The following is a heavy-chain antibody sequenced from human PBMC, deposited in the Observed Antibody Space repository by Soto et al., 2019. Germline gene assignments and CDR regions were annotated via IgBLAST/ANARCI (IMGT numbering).Heavy chain of an antibody. D-gene: IGHD3-22*01. J-gene: IGHJ6*02. Sequence: SETLSLTCTVSGGSISSYYWSWIRQPPGKGLEWIGYIYYSGSTNYNPSLKSRVTISVDTSKNQFSLKLSSVTAADTAVYYCARGWNYYDSSGYPYYYYGMDVWGQGTTVTVSS. V-gene: IGHV4-59*01. CDR2: IYYSGST. CDR1: GGSISSYY. CDR3: ARGWNYYDSSGYPYYYYGMDV.